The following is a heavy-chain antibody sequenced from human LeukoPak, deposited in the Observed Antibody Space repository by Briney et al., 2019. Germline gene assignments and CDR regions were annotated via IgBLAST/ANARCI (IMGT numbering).Heavy chain of an antibody. D-gene: IGHD3-22*01. Sequence: GGSLQISCKGSGYSFTSYWIGWVRQMPGKGLGWGGIIYPVDSDTRYSPSFQGQVTISADKSISTASLQWSSLKASDTAMYYCARHSLGYYDSSGPLGAFDIWGQGTMVTVSS. CDR3: ARHSLGYYDSSGPLGAFDI. V-gene: IGHV5-51*01. CDR1: GYSFTSYW. CDR2: IYPVDSDT. J-gene: IGHJ3*02.